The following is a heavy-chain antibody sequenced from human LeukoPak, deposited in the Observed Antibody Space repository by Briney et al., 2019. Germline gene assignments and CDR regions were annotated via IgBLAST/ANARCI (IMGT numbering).Heavy chain of an antibody. CDR1: GFTFNSHS. CDR2: ISGGFIT. V-gene: IGHV3-23*03. J-gene: IGHJ5*02. D-gene: IGHD3-3*01. Sequence: GGSLRLSCVASGFTFNSHSMNWVRQAPGKGLEWVSDISGGFITFYADSVKGRFTISRDNAKDTLYLQMSSLRDEDTAVYYCVSDLCGGDDQWGRGTLVTVSS. CDR3: VSDLCGGDDQ.